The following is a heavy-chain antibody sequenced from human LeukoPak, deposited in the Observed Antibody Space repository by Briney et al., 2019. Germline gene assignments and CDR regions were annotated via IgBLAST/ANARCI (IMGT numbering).Heavy chain of an antibody. V-gene: IGHV3-23*01. CDR2: ISGGGGST. Sequence: HLGGSLRLSCAASGFTFSSYAMSWVRQAPGKGLEWVSAISGGGGSTYYADSVKGRFTISRDNSKNTLYLQMNSLRAEDTAVYYCAKDHGEYSSSWYYLDYWGQGTLVTVSS. J-gene: IGHJ4*02. CDR1: GFTFSSYA. CDR3: AKDHGEYSSSWYYLDY. D-gene: IGHD6-13*01.